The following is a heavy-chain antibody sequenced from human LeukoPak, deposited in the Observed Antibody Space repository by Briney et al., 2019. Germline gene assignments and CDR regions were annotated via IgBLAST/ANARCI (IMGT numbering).Heavy chain of an antibody. V-gene: IGHV1-2*04. CDR1: GYTFTSYG. D-gene: IGHD3-10*01. CDR3: ARDRTTMIRGVTLPLNYFGS. CDR2: INPHSGGT. J-gene: IGHJ4*02. Sequence: ASVKVSCKASGYTFTSYGISWVRQAPGQGLEWMGWINPHSGGTNYAQKFQGWVTMTRDTSITTVYMELTSLKSDDTAVYYCARDRTTMIRGVTLPLNYFGSWGQGTLVTVSS.